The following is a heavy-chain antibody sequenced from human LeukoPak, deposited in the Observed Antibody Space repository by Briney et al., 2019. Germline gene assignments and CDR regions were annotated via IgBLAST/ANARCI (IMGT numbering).Heavy chain of an antibody. D-gene: IGHD2-2*01. CDR1: GGSISSYY. CDR3: ARAAGEYGENWFDP. J-gene: IGHJ5*02. V-gene: IGHV4-59*01. Sequence: LETLSLTCTVSGGSISSYYWSWIRQPPGKGLEWIGYIYYSGSTNYNPSLKSRVTISVDTSKNQFSLKLSSVTAADTAVYYCARAAGEYGENWFDPWGQGTLVTVSS. CDR2: IYYSGST.